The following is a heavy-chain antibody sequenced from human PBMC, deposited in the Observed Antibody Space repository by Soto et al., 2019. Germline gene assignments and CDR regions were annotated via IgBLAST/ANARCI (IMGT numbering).Heavy chain of an antibody. Sequence: EVQLVESGGGLIQPGGSLRLSCAASGFTVSSNYMSWVRQAPGKGLEWVSVIYSGGDTYYADSVKGRFTISRDNSKNTLYLQMNSLRAEDTAVYYCARDIVTGDSSGYYYVFGDYWGQGTLVTVSS. V-gene: IGHV3-53*01. CDR3: ARDIVTGDSSGYYYVFGDY. CDR2: IYSGGDT. J-gene: IGHJ4*02. D-gene: IGHD3-22*01. CDR1: GFTVSSNY.